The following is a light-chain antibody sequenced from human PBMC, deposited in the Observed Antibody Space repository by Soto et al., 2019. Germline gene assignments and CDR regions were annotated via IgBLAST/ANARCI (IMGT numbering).Light chain of an antibody. CDR1: QSVSNN. Sequence: EIVFTQSPSTLSPSPGERGTPSCMASQSVSNNYLAWYQQKAGQAPRLLIYGASTRATGIPARYSGSGSGTEFTLTINSLQSEDFALYYCQQYNEWPYTFGQGTKVDIK. CDR2: GAS. J-gene: IGKJ2*01. V-gene: IGKV3-15*01. CDR3: QQYNEWPYT.